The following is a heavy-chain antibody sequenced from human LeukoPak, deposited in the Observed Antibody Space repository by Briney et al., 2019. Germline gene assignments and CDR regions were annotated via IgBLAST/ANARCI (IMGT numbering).Heavy chain of an antibody. J-gene: IGHJ6*02. CDR1: GGSISSYY. CDR3: ARHSGANHPGIDV. V-gene: IGHV4-59*08. CDR2: IYYSGST. D-gene: IGHD4-17*01. Sequence: PSETLSLTCTVSGGSISSYYWRWIRQPPGKGREGIGYIYYSGSTNYNPSLKRRVTISVDTSKNQFSLKLSSVTAADTAVYYCARHSGANHPGIDVWGQGTTVTVSS.